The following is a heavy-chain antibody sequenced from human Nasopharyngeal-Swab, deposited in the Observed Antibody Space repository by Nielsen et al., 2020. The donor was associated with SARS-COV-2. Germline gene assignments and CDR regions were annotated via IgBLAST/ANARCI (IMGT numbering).Heavy chain of an antibody. D-gene: IGHD7-27*01. CDR3: ARAWGSSGFDS. J-gene: IGHJ4*02. CDR1: EDTVSSNTAT. V-gene: IGHV6-1*01. CDR2: TYYRSQWFR. Sequence: SQTLSLTCAISEDTVSSNTATWSWIRQSPSRGLEWLGRTYYRSQWFRDYAVSVKSRITVNPDTSKNQFSLQLNSVTPEDTAVYYCARAWGSSGFDSWGQGTLVTVSS.